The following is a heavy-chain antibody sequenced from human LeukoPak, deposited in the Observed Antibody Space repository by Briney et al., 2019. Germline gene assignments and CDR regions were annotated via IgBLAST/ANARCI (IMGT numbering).Heavy chain of an antibody. CDR2: IYSGGNT. CDR1: GFTVSVNY. V-gene: IGHV3-66*01. Sequence: PGGSLRLSCAAFGFTVSVNYMSWVRQAPGKGLECVSVIYSGGNTYYADSVKGRFTISRDNSKNTLYLQMNSLRAEDTAVYYCAKGGSGWLYFDYWGQGTLVTVSS. CDR3: AKGGSGWLYFDY. J-gene: IGHJ4*02. D-gene: IGHD6-19*01.